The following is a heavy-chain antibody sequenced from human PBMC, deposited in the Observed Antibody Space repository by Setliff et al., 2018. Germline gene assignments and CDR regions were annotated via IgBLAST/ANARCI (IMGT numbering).Heavy chain of an antibody. CDR2: VFTATDDT. CDR1: GYSFTKYF. J-gene: IGHJ4*02. D-gene: IGHD3-9*01. V-gene: IGHV1-2*06. Sequence: VSCKTSGYSFTKYFLHWVRQAPGQGLEWRGRVFTATDDTQFRAEFQGRVSVTRDTSMSTTYMELSGLRSDDTAVYYCVRQDILTGYYAFDYWGQGALVTVS. CDR3: VRQDILTGYYAFDY.